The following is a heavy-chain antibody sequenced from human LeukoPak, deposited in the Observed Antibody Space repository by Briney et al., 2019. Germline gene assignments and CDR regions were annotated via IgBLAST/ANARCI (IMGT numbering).Heavy chain of an antibody. V-gene: IGHV4-39*01. D-gene: IGHD3-10*01. CDR2: TYYNGST. CDR1: GGTISSSSYY. Sequence: TDTLSLTCTVSGGTISSSSYYWGWIRQPPGKGLEWIGSTYYNGSTYYNPSLQRPVTISVDTSKSQFSRKLGSVTAADTAVYYCARGRSLLWFGELLLNWSDPWGQGTLVTVSS. J-gene: IGHJ5*02. CDR3: ARGRSLLWFGELLLNWSDP.